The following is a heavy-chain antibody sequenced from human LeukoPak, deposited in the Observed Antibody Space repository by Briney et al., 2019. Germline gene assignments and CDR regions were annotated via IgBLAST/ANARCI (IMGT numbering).Heavy chain of an antibody. V-gene: IGHV4-31*03. Sequence: SQTLSLTCTVSGGSISSGTYYWSWIRQHPGKGLEWIGYIYYSGSTYYNPSLKSRVTISVDTSKNQFSLKLSSVTAADTAVYYCARGKYCIGGNCYVNWFDPWGQGTLVTVSS. J-gene: IGHJ5*02. D-gene: IGHD2-15*01. CDR2: IYYSGST. CDR1: GGSISSGTYY. CDR3: ARGKYCIGGNCYVNWFDP.